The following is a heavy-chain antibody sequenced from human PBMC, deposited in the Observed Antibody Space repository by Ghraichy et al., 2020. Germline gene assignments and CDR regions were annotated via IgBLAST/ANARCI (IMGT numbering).Heavy chain of an antibody. Sequence: SETLSLTCTVSGGSISSYYWSWIRQPAGKGLEWIGRIYTSGSTNYNPSLKSRVTMSVDTSKNQFSLKLSSVTTADTAVYYCAREGWFGELTYYYGMDVWGQGTTVTVSS. CDR1: GGSISSYY. D-gene: IGHD3-10*01. V-gene: IGHV4-4*07. CDR3: AREGWFGELTYYYGMDV. CDR2: IYTSGST. J-gene: IGHJ6*02.